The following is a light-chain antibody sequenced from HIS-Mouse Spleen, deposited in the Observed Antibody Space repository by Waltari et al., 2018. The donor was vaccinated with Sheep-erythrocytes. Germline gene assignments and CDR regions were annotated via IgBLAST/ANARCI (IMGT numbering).Light chain of an antibody. CDR1: SSNIGRNT. Sequence: QSVLTQPPSASGTPGQRVTISCSGSSSNIGRNTVNWYQQLPGTAPKLLIYSNNQRPSGVPDRFPGSKSGTSASLAISGLQSEDEADYYCAAWDDSLNGYVFGTGTKVTVL. CDR3: AAWDDSLNGYV. J-gene: IGLJ1*01. V-gene: IGLV1-44*01. CDR2: SNN.